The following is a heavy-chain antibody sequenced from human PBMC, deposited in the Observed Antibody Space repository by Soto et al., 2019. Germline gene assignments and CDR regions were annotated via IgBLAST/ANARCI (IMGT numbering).Heavy chain of an antibody. Sequence: GASVKVSSRASGSHFTSYRLNWVRQAPGQGQECMGWISAYNGNTNYAQKLQGRVTMTTVTSTSTAYMQLRSLRSDDTAVYYCARDTNSSGGYARSGLVYGMDVLGQGTTDTVSS. J-gene: IGHJ6*02. D-gene: IGHD6-19*01. V-gene: IGHV1-18*01. CDR2: ISAYNGNT. CDR3: ARDTNSSGGYARSGLVYGMDV. CDR1: GSHFTSYR.